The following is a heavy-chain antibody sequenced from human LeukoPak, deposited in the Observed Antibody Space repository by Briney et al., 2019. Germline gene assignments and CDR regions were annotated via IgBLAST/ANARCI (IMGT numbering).Heavy chain of an antibody. Sequence: PGGSLRLSCAASGFTFTTYWMNWVRQAPGKGLEWVANIKQDGSEKYYVDSVKGRFTISRDNAKNSVHLQMNSLRAEDTAAYYCARALYDSSGYFYHWGQGTLVTVSS. D-gene: IGHD3-22*01. J-gene: IGHJ4*02. CDR2: IKQDGSEK. V-gene: IGHV3-7*01. CDR1: GFTFTTYW. CDR3: ARALYDSSGYFYH.